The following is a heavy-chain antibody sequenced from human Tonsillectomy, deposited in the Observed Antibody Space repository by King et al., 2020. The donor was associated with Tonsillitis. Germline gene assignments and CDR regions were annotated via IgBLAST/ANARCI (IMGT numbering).Heavy chain of an antibody. Sequence: QLQESGPGLVKPSETLSLTCAVSGFSISSGWYWGWIRQSPGKGLEWIGSIFHTGSTYYNPSLRSRVTISVDTSKNQFSLRLNSVTAADTAVYYCARDWALAVAGSSLSRAFDYWGQGALVTVSS. J-gene: IGHJ4*02. CDR3: ARDWALAVAGSSLSRAFDY. CDR1: GFSISSGWY. D-gene: IGHD6-19*01. CDR2: IFHTGST. V-gene: IGHV4-38-2*02.